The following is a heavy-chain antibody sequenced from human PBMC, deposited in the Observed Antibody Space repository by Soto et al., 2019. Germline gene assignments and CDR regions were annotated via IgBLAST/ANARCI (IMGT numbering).Heavy chain of an antibody. J-gene: IGHJ4*02. CDR1: GFTFSSYA. CDR3: AKASGWFGEFDY. D-gene: IGHD3-10*01. V-gene: IGHV3-23*01. CDR2: ISGSGGST. Sequence: EVQLLESGGGLVQPGGSLRLSCAASGFTFSSYAMSWVRQAPGKGLEWVSAISGSGGSTYYADSVKGRFTISRDNSKNSLYRQMNSLGAEDTAVYYWAKASGWFGEFDYWGQGTLVTVSS.